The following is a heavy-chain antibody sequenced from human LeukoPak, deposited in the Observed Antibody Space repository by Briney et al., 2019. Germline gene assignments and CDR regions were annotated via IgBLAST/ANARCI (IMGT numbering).Heavy chain of an antibody. V-gene: IGHV3-23*01. CDR2: IRGSGGST. D-gene: IGHD3-16*01. CDR1: GFTFSSYA. J-gene: IGHJ4*02. Sequence: GGSLRLSCAASGFTFSSYAMSWVRQAPGKGLEWVSAIRGSGGSTYYADSVKGRFTISRDNSKNTLYLQMNSLRAEDTAVYYCAKVEGYYVPTGALGDWGQGTLVTVSS. CDR3: AKVEGYYVPTGALGD.